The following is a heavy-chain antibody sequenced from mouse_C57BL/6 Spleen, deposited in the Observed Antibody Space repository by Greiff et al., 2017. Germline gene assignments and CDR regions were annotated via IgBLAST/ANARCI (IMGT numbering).Heavy chain of an antibody. CDR2: IYPADGDT. CDR3: ASFDSERYFDV. Sequence: QVQLQQSGPELVMPGASVKLSCKASGYAFTSSWMNWVKQRPGQGLEWIGRIYPADGDTNYNGKFKGKATLTADKSSSTAYMQLSSLTSEDSAVXVCASFDSERYFDVWGTGTTVTVSS. CDR1: GYAFTSSW. V-gene: IGHV1-82*01. J-gene: IGHJ1*03.